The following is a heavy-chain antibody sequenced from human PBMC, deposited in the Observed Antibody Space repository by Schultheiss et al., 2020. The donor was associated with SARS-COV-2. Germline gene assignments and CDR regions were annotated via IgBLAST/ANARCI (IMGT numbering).Heavy chain of an antibody. D-gene: IGHD3-22*01. CDR1: GFTFDDYA. CDR3: AKGQYYYDSSGHDY. V-gene: IGHV3-23*01. Sequence: GGSLRLSCAASGFTFDDYAMHWVRQAPGKGLEWVSGISGSGGSTYYADSVKGRFTISRDNSKNTLYLQMNSLRAEDTAVYYCAKGQYYYDSSGHDYWGQGTLVTVSS. J-gene: IGHJ4*02. CDR2: ISGSGGST.